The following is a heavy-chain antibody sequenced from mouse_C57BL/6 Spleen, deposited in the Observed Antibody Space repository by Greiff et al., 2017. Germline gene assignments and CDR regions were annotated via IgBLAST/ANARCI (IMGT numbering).Heavy chain of an antibody. CDR2: IRSKSNNYAT. CDR1: GSSFNTYA. J-gene: IGHJ2*01. D-gene: IGHD2-4*01. CDR3: VRQDYDYDFDY. Sequence: DVKLVESGGGLVQPKGSLKLSCAASGSSFNTYAMNWVRQAPGKGLEWVARIRSKSNNYATYYADSVKDRFTISRDDSESMLYLQMNNLKTEDTAMYYCVRQDYDYDFDYWGQGTTLTVSS. V-gene: IGHV10-1*01.